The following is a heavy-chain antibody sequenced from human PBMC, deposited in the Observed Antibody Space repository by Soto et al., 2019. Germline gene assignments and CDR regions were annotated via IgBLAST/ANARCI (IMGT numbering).Heavy chain of an antibody. J-gene: IGHJ6*02. Sequence: GESLKISCKGSGYSFTSYWIGWVRQMPGKGLEWMGIIYPGDSDTRYSPSFQGQVTISADKSISTAYLQWSSLKASDTAMYYCARGSDTYYDFWSGYPHYYYYGMDVWGQGTTVTVSS. CDR2: IYPGDSDT. CDR3: ARGSDTYYDFWSGYPHYYYYGMDV. D-gene: IGHD3-3*01. V-gene: IGHV5-51*01. CDR1: GYSFTSYW.